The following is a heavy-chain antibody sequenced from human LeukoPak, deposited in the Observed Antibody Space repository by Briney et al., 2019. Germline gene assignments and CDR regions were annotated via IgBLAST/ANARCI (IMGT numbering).Heavy chain of an antibody. V-gene: IGHV1-69*06. J-gene: IGHJ4*02. CDR2: IIPIFGTA. CDR3: ARESATAGLFDY. CDR1: GGTFSSYA. D-gene: IGHD6-13*01. Sequence: SVKVSCKASGGTFSSYAISWVRQAPGQGLEWMGGIIPIFGTANYAQKFQGRVTITADKSTSTAYMELSSLRSEDTAVYYCARESATAGLFDYWGQGTLVTVSS.